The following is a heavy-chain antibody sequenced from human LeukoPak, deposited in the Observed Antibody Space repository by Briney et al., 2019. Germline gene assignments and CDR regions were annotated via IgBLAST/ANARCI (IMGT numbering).Heavy chain of an antibody. CDR2: IYKIGTT. J-gene: IGHJ4*02. V-gene: IGHV4-61*08. D-gene: IGHD2-15*01. CDR3: VIGVGWQPDY. CDR1: GDSISSSGYY. Sequence: SETLSLTCSVSGDSISSSGYYLNWVRQPPGKGLEWIGHIYKIGTTNYNPSLKSRLTISADTSKNQFSLKLRSVTAADTAVYYCVIGVGWQPDYWGQGALVTVSS.